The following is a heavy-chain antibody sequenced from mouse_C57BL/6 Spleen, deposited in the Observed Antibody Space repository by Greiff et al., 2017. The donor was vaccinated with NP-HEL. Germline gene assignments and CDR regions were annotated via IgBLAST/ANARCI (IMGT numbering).Heavy chain of an antibody. D-gene: IGHD4-1*01. V-gene: IGHV1-22*01. CDR1: GYTFTDYN. CDR3: ARRESLGPNY. CDR2: IKPHNGGT. Sequence: EVQLQQSGPELVTPGASVKMSCKASGYTFTDYNMHWVKQSHGKSLEWIGYIKPHNGGTSYNQKFQGKATLTVNKSSSTAYMELRSLTSEDSAVYYCARRESLGPNYWGQGTTLTVSS. J-gene: IGHJ2*01.